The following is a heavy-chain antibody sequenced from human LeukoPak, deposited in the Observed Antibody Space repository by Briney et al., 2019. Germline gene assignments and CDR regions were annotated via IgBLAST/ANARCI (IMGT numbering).Heavy chain of an antibody. CDR1: GGSISSYY. V-gene: IGHV4-59*04. Sequence: SETLSLTCTVSGGSISSYYWSWIRQPPGKGLEWIGTIYYSGSTYYNPSLKSRVTISVDTSKNQFSLKMRSVTAADTAVYYCARAGAANLEFDYWGQGTQVTVSS. J-gene: IGHJ4*02. D-gene: IGHD6-13*01. CDR2: IYYSGST. CDR3: ARAGAANLEFDY.